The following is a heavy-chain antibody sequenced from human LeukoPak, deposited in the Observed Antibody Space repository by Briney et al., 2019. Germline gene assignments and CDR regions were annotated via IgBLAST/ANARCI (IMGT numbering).Heavy chain of an antibody. CDR2: INHSEST. J-gene: IGHJ3*02. CDR3: ARGFFAGRGIAAAATSHDAFDI. CDR1: GGSFSGYY. V-gene: IGHV4-34*01. D-gene: IGHD6-13*01. Sequence: PSETLSLTCAVYGGSFSGYYWSWIRQPPGKGLEWIGEINHSESTNYNPSLKSRVTISVETSKNQFSLKLSSVTAADTAVYYCARGFFAGRGIAAAATSHDAFDIWGQGTMVTVSS.